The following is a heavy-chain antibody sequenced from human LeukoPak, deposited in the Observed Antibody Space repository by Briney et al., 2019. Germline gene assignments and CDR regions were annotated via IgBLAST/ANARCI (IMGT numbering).Heavy chain of an antibody. CDR1: GFVFSDYY. V-gene: IGHV3-11*03. Sequence: PGGSLRLSCAASGFVFSDYYMSWFRQAPGKGLEWLAYISGSGTYTDYADSVKGRFTISRDNAKNSLYLQMMSLGVEDTAIYHCATSPIGYCSYGCCAENQRGQGIRDAVSS. CDR3: ATSPIGYCSYGCCAENQ. CDR2: ISGSGTYT. D-gene: IGHD5-18*01. J-gene: IGHJ4*02.